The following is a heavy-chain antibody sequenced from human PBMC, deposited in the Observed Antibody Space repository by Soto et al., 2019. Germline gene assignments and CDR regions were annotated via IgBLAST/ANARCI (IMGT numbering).Heavy chain of an antibody. Sequence: GGSLRLSCAASGFTFSSYGMHWVRQAPGKGLEWGAVIWYDGSNKYYADSVKGRFTISRDNSKNTLYLQMNSLRAEDTAVYYCAGGCSSTSCYYYYYMDVWGKGTTVTVSS. V-gene: IGHV3-33*01. J-gene: IGHJ6*03. D-gene: IGHD2-2*01. CDR2: IWYDGSNK. CDR1: GFTFSSYG. CDR3: AGGCSSTSCYYYYYMDV.